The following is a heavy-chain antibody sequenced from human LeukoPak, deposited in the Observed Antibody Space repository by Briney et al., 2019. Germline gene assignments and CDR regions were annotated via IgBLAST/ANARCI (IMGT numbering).Heavy chain of an antibody. D-gene: IGHD1-26*01. J-gene: IGHJ4*02. CDR3: ARVVGATPGFDY. CDR1: GYTFSNYG. CDR2: ISAYNGNT. Sequence: ASVKVSCKASGYTFSNYGVSWVRQAPGQGLEWMGWISAYNGNTNYAQKLQGRVTMTTDTSTSTAYMELRSLRSDDTAVYYCARVVGATPGFDYWGQGTLVTVSS. V-gene: IGHV1-18*01.